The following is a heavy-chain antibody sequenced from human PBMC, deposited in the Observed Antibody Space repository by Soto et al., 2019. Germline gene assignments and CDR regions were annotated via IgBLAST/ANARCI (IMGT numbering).Heavy chain of an antibody. J-gene: IGHJ3*01. D-gene: IGHD3-16*02. CDR3: AHLMITYGGVIADDAFDV. V-gene: IGHV2-5*02. CDR2: IYWDNDK. Sequence: QITLKESGPTLVDPTQTLTLTCTFSGFSLTTRQVGVGWIRQPPGQALEWLAVIYWDNDKRYSPSLERRLTITNDTSKNQVVLTMTNMDPMDTATDYCAHLMITYGGVIADDAFDVWGQGTMVTVSS. CDR1: GFSLTTRQVG.